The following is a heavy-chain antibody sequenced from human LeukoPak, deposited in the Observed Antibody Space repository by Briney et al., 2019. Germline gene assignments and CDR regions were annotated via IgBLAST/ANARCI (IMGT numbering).Heavy chain of an antibody. CDR3: ARKRGVFGDLYLNGSGDY. CDR2: IRFDESKM. Sequence: GGSLRLSCAASGFTISNYGMHWVRQAPGKGLEWVAFIRFDESKMYYADSVKGRFTLSRDISKNTLYLQMNSLRAEDTAVYYCARKRGVFGDLYLNGSGDYWGQGTLVIVSS. D-gene: IGHD3-10*01. CDR1: GFTISNYG. V-gene: IGHV3-30*02. J-gene: IGHJ4*02.